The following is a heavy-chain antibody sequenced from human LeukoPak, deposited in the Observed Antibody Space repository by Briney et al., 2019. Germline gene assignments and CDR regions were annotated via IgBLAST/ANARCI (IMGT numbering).Heavy chain of an antibody. Sequence: GGSLRLSCAASGFIFSNYGMHWVRQAPGKGLEWVATISYDGSNKFYTDSVKGRFTISRDNSKNTLYLQMNSLRAEDTAVYYCARRSGIAVAGAFDYWGQGTLVTVSS. CDR2: ISYDGSNK. CDR3: ARRSGIAVAGAFDY. V-gene: IGHV3-30*03. CDR1: GFIFSNYG. D-gene: IGHD6-19*01. J-gene: IGHJ4*02.